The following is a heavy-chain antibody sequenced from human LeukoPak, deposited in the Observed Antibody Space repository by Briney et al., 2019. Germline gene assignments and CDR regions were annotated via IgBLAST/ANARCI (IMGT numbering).Heavy chain of an antibody. CDR2: IYSGGST. J-gene: IGHJ5*02. Sequence: PGGSLRLSCAASGFTFSNYWMTWVRQAPGKGLEWVSVIYSGGSTYYADSVKGRFTISRDNSKNTLYLQMNSLRAEDTAVYYCARADGSGSLPWGQGTLVTVSS. V-gene: IGHV3-66*01. CDR1: GFTFSNYW. CDR3: ARADGSGSLP. D-gene: IGHD3-10*01.